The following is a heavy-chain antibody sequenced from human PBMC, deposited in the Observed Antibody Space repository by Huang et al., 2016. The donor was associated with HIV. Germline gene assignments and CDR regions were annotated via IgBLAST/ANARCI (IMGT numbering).Heavy chain of an antibody. Sequence: VQLVESGGGVVQPGRSLRLSCAASGFTFSSHAMHWVRQAPGKGLERVAVISDDGSNKYYADALKDRFSISRYNSKNTLYLQMNSLRAEDTAVYYCARAKDSWDAYDIWGQGTMVTVSS. CDR2: ISDDGSNK. J-gene: IGHJ3*02. CDR3: ARAKDSWDAYDI. CDR1: GFTFSSHA. V-gene: IGHV3-30-3*01.